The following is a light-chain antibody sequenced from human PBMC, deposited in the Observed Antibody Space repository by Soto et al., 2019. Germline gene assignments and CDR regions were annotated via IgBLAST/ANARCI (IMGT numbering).Light chain of an antibody. V-gene: IGKV3-20*01. CDR3: QQYGASPGT. Sequence: EIVLTQSPGTLSLSPGERATLSCRASQSVSSSYLAWYQQKPGQAPRLLIYDASSRATGIPDRFSGSGSGTDFTLTISRLEPEDFAFYYCQQYGASPGTFGQGTKVEIK. CDR2: DAS. CDR1: QSVSSSY. J-gene: IGKJ1*01.